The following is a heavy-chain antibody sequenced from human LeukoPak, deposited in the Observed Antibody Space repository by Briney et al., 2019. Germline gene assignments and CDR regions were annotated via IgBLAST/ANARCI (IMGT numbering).Heavy chain of an antibody. J-gene: IGHJ5*02. V-gene: IGHV3-66*01. Sequence: PGGSLRLSCAASGFTVSSSYMSWVRQAPGKGLEWVSVIYSGGNTYYADSLKGRFTISRDNAKNSLYLQMNSLRAEDTAMYYCARGIEVVAAANNWFDPWGQGTLVTVSS. CDR1: GFTVSSSY. D-gene: IGHD2-2*01. CDR3: ARGIEVVAAANNWFDP. CDR2: IYSGGNT.